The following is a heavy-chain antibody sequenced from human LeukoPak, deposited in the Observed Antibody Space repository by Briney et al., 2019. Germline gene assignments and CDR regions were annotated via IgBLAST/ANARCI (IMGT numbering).Heavy chain of an antibody. CDR2: IYYSGST. Sequence: SETLSLTCTVSGGSISSSIYYWGWIRQPPGKGLEWIGSIYYSGSTYYNLSLKSRVTISVDTSKNQFSLKLSSVTAADTAVYYCATPMGGSSWYSPFDYWGQGTLVTVSS. CDR3: ATPMGGSSWYSPFDY. CDR1: GGSISSSIYY. V-gene: IGHV4-39*01. D-gene: IGHD6-13*01. J-gene: IGHJ4*02.